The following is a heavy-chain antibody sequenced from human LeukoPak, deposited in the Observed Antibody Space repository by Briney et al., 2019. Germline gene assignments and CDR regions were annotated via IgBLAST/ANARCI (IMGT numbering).Heavy chain of an antibody. Sequence: KPSETLSLTCTVSGGSLNSYYWSWIRQPPGEGLEWIGYIYYSGSTNYNPSLKSRVTISVDTSKNQFSLKLSSVTAADTAVYYCARSRPTYYYDSSGTNFDYWGQGTLVTVSS. D-gene: IGHD3-22*01. V-gene: IGHV4-59*08. CDR3: ARSRPTYYYDSSGTNFDY. J-gene: IGHJ4*02. CDR1: GGSLNSYY. CDR2: IYYSGST.